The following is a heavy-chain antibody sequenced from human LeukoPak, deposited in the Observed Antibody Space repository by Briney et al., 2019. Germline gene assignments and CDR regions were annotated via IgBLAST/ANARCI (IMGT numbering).Heavy chain of an antibody. Sequence: SETLSLTCAVYGGSFSGYYWSWIRQPPGKGLEWIGEINHSGSTNYNPSLKSRVTISVDTSKNQFSLKLSSVTAADTAVYYCARGLGTFWSGYPGPHFDYWGQGTLVTVFS. D-gene: IGHD3-3*01. V-gene: IGHV4-34*01. CDR3: ARGLGTFWSGYPGPHFDY. CDR2: INHSGST. J-gene: IGHJ4*02. CDR1: GGSFSGYY.